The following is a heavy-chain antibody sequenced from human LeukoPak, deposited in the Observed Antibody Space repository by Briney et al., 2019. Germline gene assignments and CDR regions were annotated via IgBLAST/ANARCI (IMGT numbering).Heavy chain of an antibody. J-gene: IGHJ4*02. V-gene: IGHV3-30-3*01. D-gene: IGHD3-10*01. Sequence: GRSLRLSCAASGFTFSSYAMHWVRQAPGKGLEWVAVISYDGSNKYYADSVKGRFTISRDNSKNTLYLQMNSLRAEDTAVYYRARDLRGLLWFGELFSTFDYWGQGTLVTVSS. CDR2: ISYDGSNK. CDR3: ARDLRGLLWFGELFSTFDY. CDR1: GFTFSSYA.